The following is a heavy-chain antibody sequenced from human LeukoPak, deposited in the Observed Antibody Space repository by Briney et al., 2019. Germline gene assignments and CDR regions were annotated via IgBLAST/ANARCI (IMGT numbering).Heavy chain of an antibody. CDR2: INPNSGGT. Sequence: EASVKVSCKASGYTFTNYYMHWVRQAPGQGLEWMGWINPNSGGTNSAQKFQGRVTMTRDTSICTAYMELSSLRSDDTAVYYCARDQATVSTPWVDYWGQGTLVTVSS. CDR3: ARDQATVSTPWVDY. J-gene: IGHJ4*02. D-gene: IGHD4-17*01. CDR1: GYTFTNYY. V-gene: IGHV1-2*02.